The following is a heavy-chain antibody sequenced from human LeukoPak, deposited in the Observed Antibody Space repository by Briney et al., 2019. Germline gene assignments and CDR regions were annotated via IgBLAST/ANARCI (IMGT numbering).Heavy chain of an antibody. D-gene: IGHD6-13*01. CDR2: IIPILGIA. CDR3: ARGSSSWHFDY. CDR1: GGTFSSYA. Sequence: ASVTVSCKASGGTFSSYAISWVRQAPGQGLEWMGRIIPILGIANYAQKFQGRVTITADKSMSTAYMELSSLRSEDTAVYYCARGSSSWHFDYWGQGTLVTVSS. J-gene: IGHJ4*02. V-gene: IGHV1-69*04.